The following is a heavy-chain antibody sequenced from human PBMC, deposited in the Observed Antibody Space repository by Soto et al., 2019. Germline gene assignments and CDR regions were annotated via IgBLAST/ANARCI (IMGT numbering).Heavy chain of an antibody. CDR3: AREGSFDCSSTSCHYYYYYMDV. Sequence: EVQLVESGGGLVQPGGSLRLSCAASGFTFSSYSMNWVRQAPGKGLEWVSYISSSSSTIYYADSVKGRFTISRDNAKNSLYLHMNSLRAEDTAVYYCAREGSFDCSSTSCHYYYYYMDVWGKGTTVTVSS. J-gene: IGHJ6*03. D-gene: IGHD2-2*01. V-gene: IGHV3-48*01. CDR1: GFTFSSYS. CDR2: ISSSSSTI.